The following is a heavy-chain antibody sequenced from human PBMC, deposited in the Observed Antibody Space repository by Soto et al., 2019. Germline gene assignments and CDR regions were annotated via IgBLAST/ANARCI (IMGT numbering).Heavy chain of an antibody. V-gene: IGHV3-48*02. CDR1: GFTFSSYS. D-gene: IGHD6-6*01. CDR2: ISSSSSTI. Sequence: EVQLVESGGGLVQPGGSLRLSCAASGFTFSSYSMNWVRQAPGKGLEWVSYISSSSSTIYYADSVKGRFTISRDNAKNSLDLQMNSLRDEDTAVDYCARGDIAARHYYGMDVWGQGTTVTVSS. CDR3: ARGDIAARHYYGMDV. J-gene: IGHJ6*02.